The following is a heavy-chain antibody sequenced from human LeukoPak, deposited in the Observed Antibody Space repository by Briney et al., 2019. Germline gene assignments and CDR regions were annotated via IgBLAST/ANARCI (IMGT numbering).Heavy chain of an antibody. Sequence: GGSLRLSCAVSGITLSNYGMSWARQAPGKGLEWVAGISGSGGTTNYADSVKGRFTISRDNPKNTLFLHMNSLRDEDTAVYFCAKRGVVIRVILVGFHKEAYYFDSWGQGALVTVSS. D-gene: IGHD3-22*01. J-gene: IGHJ4*02. CDR3: AKRGVVIRVILVGFHKEAYYFDS. CDR1: GITLSNYG. CDR2: ISGSGGTT. V-gene: IGHV3-23*01.